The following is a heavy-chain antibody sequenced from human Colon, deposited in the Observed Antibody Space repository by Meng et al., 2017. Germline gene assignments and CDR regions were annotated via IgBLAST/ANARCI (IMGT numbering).Heavy chain of an antibody. J-gene: IGHJ4*02. CDR3: SSLLTLDY. CDR2: INHSGDT. Sequence: QVPLQQWGPGLLKPSETQTLTCAINAGPFSGYYWSWIRQAPGKGLEWIGEINHSGDTHYNPSLKSRVSMSFDTSKKQFSLHLSSVTAADTAVYYCSSLLTLDYWGPGTLVTVSS. CDR1: AGPFSGYY. V-gene: IGHV4-34*02. D-gene: IGHD2-15*01.